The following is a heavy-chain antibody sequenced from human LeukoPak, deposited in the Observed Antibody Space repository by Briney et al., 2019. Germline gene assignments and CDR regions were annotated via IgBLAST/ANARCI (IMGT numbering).Heavy chain of an antibody. CDR3: ARGRRSGYYDFWSGYSDY. CDR2: IYYSGST. D-gene: IGHD3-3*01. CDR1: GGSISSGGYS. J-gene: IGHJ4*02. V-gene: IGHV4-31*03. Sequence: SETLSLTCTVSGGSISSGGYSWSWIRQHPGKGLEWIGYIYYSGSTYYNPSLKSRVTISVDTSKNQFSLKLSSVTAADTAVYYCARGRRSGYYDFWSGYSDYWGQGTLVTVSS.